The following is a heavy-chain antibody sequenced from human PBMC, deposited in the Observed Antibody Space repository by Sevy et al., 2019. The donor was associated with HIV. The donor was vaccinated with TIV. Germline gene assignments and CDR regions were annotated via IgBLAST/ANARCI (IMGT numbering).Heavy chain of an antibody. V-gene: IGHV3-30-3*01. CDR1: GFTFSSYA. CDR2: ISYDGSNK. Sequence: GGSLRLSCAASGFTFSSYAMHWVRQAPGKGLEWVAVISYDGSNKYYADSVKGRFTISRDNSKNTLYLQMNSLRAEDTAVYYCASAPYYDLWSGPQTEIFDYWGQGTLVTVSS. J-gene: IGHJ4*02. D-gene: IGHD3-3*01. CDR3: ASAPYYDLWSGPQTEIFDY.